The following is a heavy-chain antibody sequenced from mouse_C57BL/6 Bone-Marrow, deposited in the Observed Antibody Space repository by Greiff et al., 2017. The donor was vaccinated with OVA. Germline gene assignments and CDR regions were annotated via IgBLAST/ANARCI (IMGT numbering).Heavy chain of an antibody. CDR1: GYTFTDYY. V-gene: IGHV1-75*01. J-gene: IGHJ2*01. CDR2: IFPGSGST. CDR3: ARSATVVAFYYFDY. D-gene: IGHD1-1*01. Sequence: VQLQQSGPELVKPGASVKISCKASGYTFTDYYINWVKQRPGQGLEWIGWIFPGSGSTYYNEKFKGKATLTVDKSSSTAYMLLSSLTSEDSAVYFCARSATVVAFYYFDYWGQGTTLTVSS.